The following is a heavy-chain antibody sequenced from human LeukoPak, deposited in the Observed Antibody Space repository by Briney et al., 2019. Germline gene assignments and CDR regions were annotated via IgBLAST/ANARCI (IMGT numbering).Heavy chain of an antibody. Sequence: PSETLSLTCVVYGGSLSGYYWSWIRQSPGKGLEWIGEINHSGSTTYNPSLKSRVTISVDTSKNQFSLKLSSVTAADTAVYYCARVPFYDYVWGSYRYYGMDVWGKGTTVTVSS. J-gene: IGHJ6*04. CDR1: GGSLSGYY. D-gene: IGHD3-16*02. CDR2: INHSGST. V-gene: IGHV4-34*01. CDR3: ARVPFYDYVWGSYRYYGMDV.